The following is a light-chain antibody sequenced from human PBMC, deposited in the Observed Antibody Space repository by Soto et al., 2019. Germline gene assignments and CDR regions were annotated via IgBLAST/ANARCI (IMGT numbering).Light chain of an antibody. J-gene: IGLJ2*01. Sequence: QSALTQPPSASGSPGQSVTISCTGTSSDVGGYSFVSWYQQHPGKAPKLMIYEVSERPSGVPDRFSGSKSGNTASLTVSGLQAEDEADYYCSSYAGSNIVVFGGATKVTVL. CDR2: EVS. CDR3: SSYAGSNIVV. V-gene: IGLV2-8*01. CDR1: SSDVGGYSF.